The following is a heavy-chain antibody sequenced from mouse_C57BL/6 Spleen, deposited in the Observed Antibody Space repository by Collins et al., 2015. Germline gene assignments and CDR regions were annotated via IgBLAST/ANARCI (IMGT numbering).Heavy chain of an antibody. Sequence: QVQLQQPGAELVKPGASVKMSCKASGYTFTSYWMHWVKQRPGQGLEWIGVIDPSDSYTSYNQKFKGKATLTVDTSSSTAYMQLSSLTSEDSAVYYCTRKALRLRYFDVWGAGTTVTVSS. CDR2: IDPSDSYT. J-gene: IGHJ1*01. CDR3: TRKALRLRYFDV. D-gene: IGHD1-2*01. CDR1: GYTFTSYW. V-gene: IGHV1S127*01.